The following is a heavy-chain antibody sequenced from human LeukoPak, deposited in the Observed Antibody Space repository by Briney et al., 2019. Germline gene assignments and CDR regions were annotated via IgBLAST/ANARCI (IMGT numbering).Heavy chain of an antibody. D-gene: IGHD1-14*01. CDR3: ARSNQADDY. CDR1: GFSFDNYA. J-gene: IGHJ4*02. CDR2: VSGGSSRI. Sequence: PGGSLRLSCSASGFSFDNYAMSWVRQAPGKGLEWLSTVSGGSSRIFYADSVKGRFTISRDNAKNTLYLQMDSLRAEDTGVYYCARSNQADDYWGQGTLVTVSS. V-gene: IGHV3-23*01.